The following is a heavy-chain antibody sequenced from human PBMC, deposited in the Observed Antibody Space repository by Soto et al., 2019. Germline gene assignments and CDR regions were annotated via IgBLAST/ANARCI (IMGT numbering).Heavy chain of an antibody. CDR2: IIPILGIA. V-gene: IGHV1-69*02. CDR3: ARAGMGVATRAGWFDP. CDR1: GGTFSSYT. J-gene: IGHJ5*02. D-gene: IGHD5-12*01. Sequence: QVQLVQSGAEVKKPGSSVKVSCKASGGTFSSYTFSWVRQAPGQGLEWMGRIIPILGIANYAQKFQGRVTITADKSTSTAYMELSSLRSEDTAVYYCARAGMGVATRAGWFDPWGQGTLVTVSS.